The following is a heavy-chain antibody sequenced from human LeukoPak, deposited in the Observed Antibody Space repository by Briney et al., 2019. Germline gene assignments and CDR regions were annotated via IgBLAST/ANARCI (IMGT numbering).Heavy chain of an antibody. CDR1: GGSFSGYY. V-gene: IGHV4-34*01. Sequence: TSETLSLTCAVYGGSFSGYYWSWIRQPPGKGLEWIGEINHSGSTNYNPSLKSQVTISVDTSKNQFSLKLSSVTAADTAVYYCASTDIAAAGTRNFDYWGQGTLVTVSS. D-gene: IGHD6-13*01. J-gene: IGHJ4*02. CDR2: INHSGST. CDR3: ASTDIAAAGTRNFDY.